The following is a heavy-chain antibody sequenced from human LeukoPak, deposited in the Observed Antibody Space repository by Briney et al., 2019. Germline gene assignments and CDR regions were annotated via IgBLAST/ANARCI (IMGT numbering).Heavy chain of an antibody. Sequence: SETLSLTCTVSDGSISSSRYYWGWIREPPGKGLERIVSIYYSGSTYYNPSLKSRVTLSVDTSKNQFSLKLNSVTAADTAVYYCARAPGSCRGGACYRPFDSWGQGTLVTVSS. V-gene: IGHV4-39*07. D-gene: IGHD2-15*01. CDR1: DGSISSSRYY. CDR3: ARAPGSCRGGACYRPFDS. J-gene: IGHJ4*02. CDR2: IYYSGST.